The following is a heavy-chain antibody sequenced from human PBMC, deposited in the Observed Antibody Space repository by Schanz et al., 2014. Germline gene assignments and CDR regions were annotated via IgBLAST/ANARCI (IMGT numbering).Heavy chain of an antibody. Sequence: QVQLVESGGGVVQPGRSRRLSCEASGFNFSNYDIHWVRQAPGKGLEWVAVIWYDGSKKYYADSVKGRFTISRDSSKNTLDLQMNSLRAEDTAVYYCARGIITMVRGGDVGAFDTWGQGTMVTVSS. J-gene: IGHJ3*02. D-gene: IGHD3-10*01. CDR1: GFNFSNYD. CDR3: ARGIITMVRGGDVGAFDT. V-gene: IGHV3-33*08. CDR2: IWYDGSKK.